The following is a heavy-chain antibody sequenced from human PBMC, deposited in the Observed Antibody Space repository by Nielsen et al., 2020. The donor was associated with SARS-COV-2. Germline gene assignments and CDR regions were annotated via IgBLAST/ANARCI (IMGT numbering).Heavy chain of an antibody. CDR1: GGTLSNSA. CDR3: ARAGKKFGSAIES. J-gene: IGHJ4*02. V-gene: IGHV1-69*04. CDR2: NIPSVGSS. Sequence: SVKVSCKPSGGTLSNSAINWVREAPGQGLEWMGRNIPSVGSSNFIQKFQGRIAFNADMSTNTAYLELRSLKPDDTAVYFCARAGKKFGSAIESWGQGTLVTVSS. D-gene: IGHD3-10*01.